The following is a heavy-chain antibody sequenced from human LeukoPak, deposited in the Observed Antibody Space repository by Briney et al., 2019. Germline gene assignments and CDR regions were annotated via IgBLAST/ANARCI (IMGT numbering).Heavy chain of an antibody. Sequence: GTSLRLSCVASGLTFSSYGMHWVRQAPGKGLEWVAVIWNDGNYKFYRDSVKARFSISRDNSEGMLYLQMDSLRVEDTAVYYCAKGRVGADRPPFDYWGQGTLVTVSP. J-gene: IGHJ4*02. CDR1: GLTFSSYG. D-gene: IGHD1-26*01. V-gene: IGHV3-33*06. CDR2: IWNDGNYK. CDR3: AKGRVGADRPPFDY.